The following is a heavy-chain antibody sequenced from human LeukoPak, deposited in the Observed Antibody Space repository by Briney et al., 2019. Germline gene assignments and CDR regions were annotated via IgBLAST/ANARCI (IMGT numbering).Heavy chain of an antibody. CDR1: GYTFSSYA. Sequence: GGSLRLSCAASGYTFSSYAMSWVRQAPGKGLEWVSAISGSGGSTYYADSVKGRFTISRDNSKNTLYLQMNSLRAEDTAVYYCAKGSSSLRKVYCSSTSCSRGFDPWGQGTLVTVSS. CDR3: AKGSSSLRKVYCSSTSCSRGFDP. V-gene: IGHV3-23*01. J-gene: IGHJ5*02. D-gene: IGHD2-2*01. CDR2: ISGSGGST.